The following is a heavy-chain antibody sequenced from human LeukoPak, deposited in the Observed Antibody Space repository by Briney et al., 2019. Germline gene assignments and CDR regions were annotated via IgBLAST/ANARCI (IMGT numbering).Heavy chain of an antibody. J-gene: IGHJ6*02. CDR1: GYTFTSYG. V-gene: IGHV1-18*01. CDR2: ISAYNGNT. D-gene: IGHD5-12*01. CDR3: ARGVATTFLPFYYYYGMDV. Sequence: GASVKVSCKASGYTFTSYGISWVRQAPGQGLEWMGWISAYNGNTNYAQKLQGRVTMTTDTSTSTAYMELRSLRSDDTAVYYCARGVATTFLPFYYYYGMDVWGQGTTVTVS.